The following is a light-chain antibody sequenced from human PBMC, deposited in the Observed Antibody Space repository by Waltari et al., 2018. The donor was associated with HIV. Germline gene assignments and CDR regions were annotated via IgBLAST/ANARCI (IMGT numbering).Light chain of an antibody. V-gene: IGKV1-5*03. Sequence: DIQMTQSPSTLSASVGDRVIITCRASQSISSWLAWYQQKPGKAPKLLIYKASSLESGVPSRFSGSGSGTEFTLTISSLQPDDFATYYCQQYNSYWTFGQGTKVEIK. CDR3: QQYNSYWT. CDR2: KAS. J-gene: IGKJ1*01. CDR1: QSISSW.